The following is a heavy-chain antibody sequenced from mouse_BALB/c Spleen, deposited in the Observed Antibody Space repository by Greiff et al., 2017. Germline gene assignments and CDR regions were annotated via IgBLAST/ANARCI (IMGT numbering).Heavy chain of an antibody. J-gene: IGHJ3*01. D-gene: IGHD2-4*01. Sequence: QVQLQQSGAELAKPGASVKMSCKASGYTFTSYWMHWVKQRPGQGLEWIGYINPSTGYTEYNQKFKDKATLTADKSSSTAYMQLSSLTSEDSAVYYCAGNELRAYWGQGTLVTVSA. CDR3: AGNELRAY. V-gene: IGHV1-7*01. CDR2: INPSTGYT. CDR1: GYTFTSYW.